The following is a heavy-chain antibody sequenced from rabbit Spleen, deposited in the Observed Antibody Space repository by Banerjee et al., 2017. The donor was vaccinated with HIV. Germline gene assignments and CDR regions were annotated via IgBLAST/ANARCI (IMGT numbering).Heavy chain of an antibody. CDR2: IYTGSGRFT. V-gene: IGHV1S40*01. J-gene: IGHJ6*01. CDR1: GVSFSISSY. CDR3: ARDTGSSFSTYGMDL. D-gene: IGHD8-1*01. Sequence: QSLEESGGDLVKPGASLTLTCTASGVSFSISSYMCWVRQAPGKGLEWIACIYTGSGRFTYYANWAKGRFSISKTSSTTVTLQMTSLTVADTATYFCARDTGSSFSTYGMDLWGPGTLVTVS.